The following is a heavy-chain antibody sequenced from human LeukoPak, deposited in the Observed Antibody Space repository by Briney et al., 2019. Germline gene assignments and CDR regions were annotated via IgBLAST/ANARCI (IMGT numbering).Heavy chain of an antibody. CDR1: GFTFSSYA. J-gene: IGHJ4*02. Sequence: GGSLRLSCAASGFTFSSYAMHWVRQAPGKGLEWVAVISYDGSNKYYADSVKGRFTISRDNSKNTLYLQMNSLRAEDTAVYYCAREMPQIAAAGTFRYWGQGTLVTVSS. CDR2: ISYDGSNK. V-gene: IGHV3-30*04. D-gene: IGHD6-13*01. CDR3: AREMPQIAAAGTFRY.